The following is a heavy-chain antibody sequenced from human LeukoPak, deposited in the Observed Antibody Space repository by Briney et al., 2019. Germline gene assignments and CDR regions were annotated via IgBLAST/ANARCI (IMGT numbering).Heavy chain of an antibody. CDR3: ARGPTSGLFDY. D-gene: IGHD3-10*01. CDR2: IYYSGST. J-gene: IGHJ4*02. V-gene: IGHV4-59*01. Sequence: SETLSLTCIVSGASISNYYWTWIRQPPGKGLEWIGYIYYSGSTNYNPSLKSRVTISVDTSKNQFSLKLSSVTAADTAVYYCARGPTSGLFDYWGQRTLVTVSS. CDR1: GASISNYY.